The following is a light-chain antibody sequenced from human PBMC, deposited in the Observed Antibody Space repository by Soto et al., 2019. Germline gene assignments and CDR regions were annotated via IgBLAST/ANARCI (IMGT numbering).Light chain of an antibody. J-gene: IGKJ4*01. CDR3: QQYNKWPLT. CDR2: DAS. V-gene: IGKV3-15*01. CDR1: QSIGSN. Sequence: EVVMTQSPVNLAVSSGERATLSCRASQSIGSNLAWYQQKPGQAPRLLIYDASTRATGFPAKFSGSGSGTEFPLIIGSLQSEDFAVYYCQQYNKWPLTFGGGTKVEIK.